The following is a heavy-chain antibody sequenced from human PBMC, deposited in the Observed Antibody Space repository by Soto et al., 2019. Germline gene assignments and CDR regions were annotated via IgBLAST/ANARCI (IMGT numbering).Heavy chain of an antibody. CDR2: ISNNGINK. CDR1: GFTFSTYG. CDR3: ARGGGGGLFEH. V-gene: IGHV3-30*03. J-gene: IGHJ4*02. D-gene: IGHD2-21*01. Sequence: AGGSLRLSCAASGFTFSTYGMHWVRQAPGKGLEWLAVISNNGINKYYADSVKGRFTISRDSSKDTLFLQMNSLRGEDAAIYYCARGGGGGLFEHWGQGVLVTVSS.